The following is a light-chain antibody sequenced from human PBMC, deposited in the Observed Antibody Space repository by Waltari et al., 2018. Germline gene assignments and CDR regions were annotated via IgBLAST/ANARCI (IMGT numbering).Light chain of an antibody. V-gene: IGLV4-69*01. J-gene: IGLJ3*02. CDR3: QTGGHGTWV. CDR2: VNSDGSH. CDR1: SGHSTNV. Sequence: QLVLTQSPSASASLGASVKLTCTLSSGHSTNVISWLQKRPERGPRYLMKVNSDGSHNKGDEIPERFSGSSSGAEHYLTISSLQSEDEADYSCQTGGHGTWVFGGGTKLTVL.